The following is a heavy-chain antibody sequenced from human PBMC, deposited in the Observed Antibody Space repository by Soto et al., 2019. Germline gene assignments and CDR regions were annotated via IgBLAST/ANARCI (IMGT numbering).Heavy chain of an antibody. Sequence: QVQLVQSGAELNKPGASVKVSCKASGYTFADFYIHWVRQAPGQGFEWRGWMNPNTGGASYAQNFLGRVAMTRDTSTSTAYVALSRMSSNDTAVDFCATSTYDDFCSGAFCGPGTLVTVSS. D-gene: IGHD3-3*01. J-gene: IGHJ4*01. CDR3: ATSTYDDFCSGAF. V-gene: IGHV1-2*02. CDR1: GYTFADFY. CDR2: MNPNTGGA.